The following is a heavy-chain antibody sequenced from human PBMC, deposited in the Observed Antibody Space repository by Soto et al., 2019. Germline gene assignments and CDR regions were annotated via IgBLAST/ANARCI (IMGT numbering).Heavy chain of an antibody. CDR3: ATDPRLVVAAGPNDYYYYGMDV. D-gene: IGHD2-15*01. J-gene: IGHJ6*02. CDR2: ISSSSSTI. Sequence: GGSLRLSCAASGFTFSSYSMNWVRQAPGKGLEWVSYISSSSSTIYYADSVKGRFTISRDNAKNSLYLQMNSLRDEDTAVYYCATDPRLVVAAGPNDYYYYGMDVWGQGTTVTVSS. V-gene: IGHV3-48*02. CDR1: GFTFSSYS.